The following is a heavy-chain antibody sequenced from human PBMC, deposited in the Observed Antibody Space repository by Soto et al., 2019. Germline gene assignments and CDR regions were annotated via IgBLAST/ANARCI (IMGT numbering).Heavy chain of an antibody. Sequence: SETLSLTCTVSGGSISSYYWSWIRQPAGKGLEWIGRIYTSGSTNYNPSLKSRVTMSVDTSKNQFSLKLSSVTAADTAVYYCAREAGYCSGGSCYPFDPWGQGTLVTVSS. D-gene: IGHD2-15*01. CDR1: GGSISSYY. V-gene: IGHV4-4*07. CDR2: IYTSGST. CDR3: AREAGYCSGGSCYPFDP. J-gene: IGHJ5*02.